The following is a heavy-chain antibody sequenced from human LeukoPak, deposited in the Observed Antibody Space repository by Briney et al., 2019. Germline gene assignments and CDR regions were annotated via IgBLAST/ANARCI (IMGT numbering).Heavy chain of an antibody. D-gene: IGHD5-12*01. CDR1: GGSISSGDYY. Sequence: SQTLSLTCTVSGGSISSGDYYWSWIRQPPGNGLEWIGYIYYSGSTYYNPSLKSRVTISVDTSKNQFSLKLSSVTAADTAVYYCARASVDSGYDADWFDPWGQGTLVTVSS. CDR3: ARASVDSGYDADWFDP. V-gene: IGHV4-30-4*01. J-gene: IGHJ5*02. CDR2: IYYSGST.